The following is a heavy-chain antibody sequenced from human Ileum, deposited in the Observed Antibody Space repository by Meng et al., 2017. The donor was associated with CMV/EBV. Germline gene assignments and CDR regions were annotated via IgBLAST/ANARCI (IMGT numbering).Heavy chain of an antibody. J-gene: IGHJ6*02. Sequence: SCATSGFTFSDYWMTWLRHVPGRGLEWVATIKQDGSEEYYVDSVKGRFTISRDNAKNSLYLQTNSLRAEDTAVYYCARALRIAAAGKYYYHGMDVWGQGTTVTVSS. V-gene: IGHV3-7*01. CDR1: GFTFSDYW. CDR2: IKQDGSEE. D-gene: IGHD6-13*01. CDR3: ARALRIAAAGKYYYHGMDV.